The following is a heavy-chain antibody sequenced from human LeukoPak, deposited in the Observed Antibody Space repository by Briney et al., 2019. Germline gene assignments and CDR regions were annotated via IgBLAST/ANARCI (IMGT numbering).Heavy chain of an antibody. V-gene: IGHV4-4*07. D-gene: IGHD1-20*01. CDR3: ARYNWNYVDY. Sequence: SESLSLTCTVSGGSISSYYWSWIRQPAGKVLEWIGRIYTSGSTNYNPSLKSRVTMSVDTSNNQFSLKLSSVTAAHTAVYYCARYNWNYVDYWGQGTLVTVSS. J-gene: IGHJ4*02. CDR1: GGSISSYY. CDR2: IYTSGST.